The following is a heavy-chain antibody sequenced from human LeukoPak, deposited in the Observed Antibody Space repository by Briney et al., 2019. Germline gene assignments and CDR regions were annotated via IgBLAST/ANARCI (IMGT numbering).Heavy chain of an antibody. D-gene: IGHD3-10*01. V-gene: IGHV3-23*01. Sequence: PGGSLRLPCAASGFTFSSYAMSWVRQAPGKGLEWVSAISGSGGSTYYADSVKGRFTISRDNSKNTLYLQMNSLRAEDTAVYYCAKDWFGENYYYYGMDVWGQGTTVTVSS. CDR2: ISGSGGST. J-gene: IGHJ6*02. CDR3: AKDWFGENYYYYGMDV. CDR1: GFTFSSYA.